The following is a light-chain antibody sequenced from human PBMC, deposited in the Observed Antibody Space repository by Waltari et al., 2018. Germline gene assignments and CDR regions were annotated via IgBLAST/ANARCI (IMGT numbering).Light chain of an antibody. V-gene: IGKV3-20*01. CDR1: QSVSNSY. CDR2: GAS. Sequence: EIVLTQSPGTLSLSPGERATLSCRASQSVSNSYLAWYQQKPGQAPSLLIYGASSRATGIPDRFSGGGSGTDFTLTISRLEPEDFAVYYCQHYGDSPLLGQGTKLEIK. CDR3: QHYGDSPL. J-gene: IGKJ2*01.